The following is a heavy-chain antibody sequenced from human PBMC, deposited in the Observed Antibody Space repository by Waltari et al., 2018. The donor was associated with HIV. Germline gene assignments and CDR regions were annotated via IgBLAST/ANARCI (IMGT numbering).Heavy chain of an antibody. CDR1: GFTFSSYG. D-gene: IGHD3-22*01. CDR2: ISYDGSNE. V-gene: IGHV3-30*18. J-gene: IGHJ4*02. CDR3: AKGMAWDSSGFDDY. Sequence: QVQLVESGGGVVQPGRSLRLSCAASGFTFSSYGMHWVSQAPGKGLEWVAVISYDGSNEYYADSVKGRFTISRDNSKNTLYLQMNSLRAEDTAVYYCAKGMAWDSSGFDDYWGQGTLVTVSS.